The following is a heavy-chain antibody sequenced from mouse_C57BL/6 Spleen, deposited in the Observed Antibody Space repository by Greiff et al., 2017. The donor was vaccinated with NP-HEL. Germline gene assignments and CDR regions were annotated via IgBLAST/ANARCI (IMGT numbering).Heavy chain of an antibody. CDR2: IYPGSGNT. CDR3: ARSGACAY. CDR1: GYTFTDYY. V-gene: IGHV1-76*01. J-gene: IGHJ3*01. Sequence: QVQLQQSGAELVRPGASVKLSCKASGYTFTDYYINWVKQRPGQGLEWIARIYPGSGNTYYNEKFKGKATLTAEKSSSTAYMQLSSLTSEDSAVYFCARSGACAYRGQGRLWTVSA.